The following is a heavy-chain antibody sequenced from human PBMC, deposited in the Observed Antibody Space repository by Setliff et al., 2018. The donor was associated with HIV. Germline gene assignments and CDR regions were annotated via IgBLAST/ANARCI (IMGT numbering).Heavy chain of an antibody. J-gene: IGHJ3*02. D-gene: IGHD3-10*01. CDR1: GDSISSTSYY. CDR2: FHYSGST. CDR3: ARLDAIRGAYYYGSGSYQSDAFDI. Sequence: PSETLSLTCNVSGDSISSTSYYWGWIRQPPGKGLEWIGSFHYSGSTSYNPSLRSRVTISVDTSKNQFSLRLTSVTAADTAVYYCARLDAIRGAYYYGSGSYQSDAFDIWGQGTMVTVSS. V-gene: IGHV4-39*07.